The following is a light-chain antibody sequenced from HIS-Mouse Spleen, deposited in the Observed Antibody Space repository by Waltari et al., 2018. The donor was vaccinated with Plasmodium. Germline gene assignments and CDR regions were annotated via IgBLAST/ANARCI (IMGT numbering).Light chain of an antibody. V-gene: IGLV3-27*01. CDR3: YSAADNNRV. CDR1: VLAKKY. Sequence: SYELTQPSSVSVSPGQTARITCSGDVLAKKYARWFQQKPGQAPVLVIYKDSERPSGIRERFPGASSGTTVTLTISGAQVADEADYYCYSAADNNRVFGGGTKLTVL. CDR2: KDS. J-gene: IGLJ3*02.